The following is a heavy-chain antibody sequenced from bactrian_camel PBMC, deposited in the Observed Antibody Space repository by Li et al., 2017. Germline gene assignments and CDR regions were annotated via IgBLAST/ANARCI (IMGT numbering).Heavy chain of an antibody. D-gene: IGHD5*01. V-gene: IGHV3S53*01. Sequence: HVQLVESGGGSVQSGGSLRLSCAASGYTYSTYYMAWFRQAPGKEREGVAAFISSGSTIYADSVKGRFTIAQDGAKNTLYLQLNSLRTEDTATYYCASAVEATGWLHAGFGYWGQGTQVTVS. CDR1: GYTYSTYY. J-gene: IGHJ6*01. CDR3: ASAVEATGWLHAGFGY. CDR2: FISSGST.